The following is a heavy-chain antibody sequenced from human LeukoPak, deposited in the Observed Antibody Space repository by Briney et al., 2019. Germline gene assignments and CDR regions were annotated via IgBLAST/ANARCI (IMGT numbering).Heavy chain of an antibody. V-gene: IGHV4-30-2*01. CDR3: AGNAYCSSTSCYRPFDY. D-gene: IGHD2-2*02. Sequence: PSETLSLTCAVSGGSISSGGYSWSWIRQPPGKGLEWIGYIYHSGSTYYNPSLKSRVTISVDRSKNQFSLKLSSVTAADTAVYYCAGNAYCSSTSCYRPFDYWGQGTLVTVSS. CDR1: GGSISSGGYS. J-gene: IGHJ4*02. CDR2: IYHSGST.